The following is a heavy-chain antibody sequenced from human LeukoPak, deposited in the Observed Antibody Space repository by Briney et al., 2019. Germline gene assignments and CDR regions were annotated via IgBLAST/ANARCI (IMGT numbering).Heavy chain of an antibody. Sequence: PGGSLSLSSAASGFTFDSYTMTWVRQTPGKGLEWVSSISGGGGITNYTDSVKGPFTTSRDTSKYTLFLQMNSLRAEDTAVYYCAKYGVDCSSTSCYPLYYMDVWGKGTTVTVSS. V-gene: IGHV3-23*01. J-gene: IGHJ6*03. CDR1: GFTFDSYT. D-gene: IGHD2-2*01. CDR2: ISGGGGIT. CDR3: AKYGVDCSSTSCYPLYYMDV.